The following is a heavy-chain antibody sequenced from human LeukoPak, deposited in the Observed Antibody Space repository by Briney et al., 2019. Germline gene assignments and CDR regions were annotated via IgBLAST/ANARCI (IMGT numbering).Heavy chain of an antibody. CDR3: ARLGEGHWYFDL. J-gene: IGHJ2*01. Sequence: PSETLSLTCTVSGGSISSYYWSWIRQPPGKGLEWIGYIYYSGSTNYNPSLKSRVTISVDTSKNQFSLKLSSVTAADTAVYYCARLGEGHWYFDLWGRGTLVSVSS. CDR1: GGSISSYY. V-gene: IGHV4-59*01. CDR2: IYYSGST. D-gene: IGHD3-16*01.